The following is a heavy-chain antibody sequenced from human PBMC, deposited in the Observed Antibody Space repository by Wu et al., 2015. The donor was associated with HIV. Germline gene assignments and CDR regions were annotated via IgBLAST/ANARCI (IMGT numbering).Heavy chain of an antibody. V-gene: IGHV1-8*01. J-gene: IGHJ6*02. Sequence: QVQLVQSGAEVKKPGASVKVSCKASGYTFTTYDINWVRQATGQGLEWMGWMNPNSGNTGFAPKFQGRLTMTRNTSISTAYMELSRLRSEDRAVYYCARRNSSLVGNVYQYYGMDVWGQGTTVTIPS. D-gene: IGHD6-13*01. CDR2: MNPNSGNT. CDR3: ARRNSSLVGNVYQYYGMDV. CDR1: GYTFTTYD.